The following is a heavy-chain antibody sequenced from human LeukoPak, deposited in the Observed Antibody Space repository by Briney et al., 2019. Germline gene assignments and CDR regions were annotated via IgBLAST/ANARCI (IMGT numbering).Heavy chain of an antibody. CDR1: GFTLSTYS. Sequence: GGSLRLSCAASGFTLSTYSVNWVRQAPGKGLEWVSYTGSSGSTAMYYADSVKGRFTISRDDAKNMLYLQMNSLRAEDTAVYYCAKPYSSSWYCFDYWGQGTLVTVSS. CDR2: TGSSGSTAM. J-gene: IGHJ4*02. CDR3: AKPYSSSWYCFDY. V-gene: IGHV3-48*04. D-gene: IGHD6-13*01.